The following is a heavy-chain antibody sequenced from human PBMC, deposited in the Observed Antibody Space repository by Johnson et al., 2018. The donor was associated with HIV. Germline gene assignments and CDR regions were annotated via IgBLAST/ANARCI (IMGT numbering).Heavy chain of an antibody. D-gene: IGHD4-17*01. CDR2: IWYDGNNK. Sequence: QMLLVESGGGVVQPGKSLRLYCVASGFTFSSYGMHWVRQTPGKGLQWVANIWYDGNNKYYADSVKGRFTVSRDNAKNSLILQMNSLRDEDTAVYYCARRTVTALFDIWGQGTLVTVSS. J-gene: IGHJ3*02. V-gene: IGHV3-33*01. CDR3: ARRTVTALFDI. CDR1: GFTFSSYG.